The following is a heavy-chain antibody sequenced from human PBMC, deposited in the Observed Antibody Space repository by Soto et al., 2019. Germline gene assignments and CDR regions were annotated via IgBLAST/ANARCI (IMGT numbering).Heavy chain of an antibody. V-gene: IGHV3-9*01. D-gene: IGHD3-10*02. J-gene: IGHJ6*02. Sequence: VQLVESGGDLIQPGRSLRLSCATSGFALSGSAMHWVRQVPGGGLEWVSGMYSSGDVGYADSVQGRFIMSRDVARNSLYLQMNSLLADDTALYYCVKDNLSGGADVWGQGTTVIVSS. CDR2: MYSSGDV. CDR1: GFALSGSA. CDR3: VKDNLSGGADV.